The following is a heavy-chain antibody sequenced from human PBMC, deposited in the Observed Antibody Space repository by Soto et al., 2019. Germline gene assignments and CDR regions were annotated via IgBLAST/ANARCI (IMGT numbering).Heavy chain of an antibody. CDR3: ARSPAGSSSTYYYYYMDV. D-gene: IGHD6-6*01. J-gene: IGHJ6*03. V-gene: IGHV1-18*01. Sequence: QVQLVQSGAEVKKPGASVKVSCKASGYTFTSYGISWVRQAPGHGLEWMGWISAYNGNTNYAQKLQGRVTMTTDTSTSTAYMELRSLRSDDTAVYYCARSPAGSSSTYYYYYMDVWGKGTTVTVSS. CDR2: ISAYNGNT. CDR1: GYTFTSYG.